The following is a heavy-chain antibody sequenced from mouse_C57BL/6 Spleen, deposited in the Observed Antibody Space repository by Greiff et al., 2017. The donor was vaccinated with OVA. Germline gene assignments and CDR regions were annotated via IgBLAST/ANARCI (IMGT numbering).Heavy chain of an antibody. Sequence: VQLQQSGAELVRPGTSVKVSCKASGYAFTNYLIEWVKQRPGQGLEWIGVINPGSGGTNYNEKFKGNATLTADKSSCTVYMQLSSLASEDSAVYFCARSDGYYSCDYGGQGTTLTVSS. CDR3: ARSDGYYSCDY. D-gene: IGHD2-3*01. CDR2: INPGSGGT. J-gene: IGHJ2*01. V-gene: IGHV1-54*01. CDR1: GYAFTNYL.